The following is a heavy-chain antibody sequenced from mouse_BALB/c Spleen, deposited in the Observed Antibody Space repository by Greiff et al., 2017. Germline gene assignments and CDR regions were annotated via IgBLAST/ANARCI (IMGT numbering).Heavy chain of an antibody. J-gene: IGHJ4*01. V-gene: IGHV3-8*02. Sequence: EVKLMESGPSLVKPSQTLSLTCSVTGDSITSGYWNWIRKFPGNKLEYMGYISYSGSTYYNPSLKSRISITRDTSKNQYHLQLNSVTTEDTATYYCARCRYGGYYAMDYWGQGTSVTVSS. D-gene: IGHD2-14*01. CDR3: ARCRYGGYYAMDY. CDR2: ISYSGST. CDR1: GDSITSGY.